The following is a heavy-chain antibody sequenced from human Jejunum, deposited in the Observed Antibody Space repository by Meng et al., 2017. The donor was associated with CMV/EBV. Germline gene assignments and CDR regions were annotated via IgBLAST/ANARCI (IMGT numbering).Heavy chain of an antibody. CDR2: ISAGNGNT. Sequence: KTSGYPFSSSAIQWVRQAPGQRLEWMGWISAGNGNTKYSEKFQGRVTITGDTSASTAYMDLSSLTSEDTAVYYCARDRNWGPGTSDYWGQGTLVTVSS. J-gene: IGHJ4*02. CDR1: GYPFSSSA. D-gene: IGHD7-27*01. V-gene: IGHV1-3*01. CDR3: ARDRNWGPGTSDY.